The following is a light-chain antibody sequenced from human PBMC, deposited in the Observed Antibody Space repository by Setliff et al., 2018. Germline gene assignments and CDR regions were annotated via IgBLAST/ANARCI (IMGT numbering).Light chain of an antibody. J-gene: IGLJ1*01. V-gene: IGLV1-44*01. CDR3: QSYDSSLSGRV. CDR1: SSNIGSNT. CDR2: SNS. Sequence: QSVLTQPPSASGTPGQRVTISCSGSSSNIGSNTVNWYQQLPGTAPKLLIYSNSNRPSGVPDRFSGSKSGTSASLAITGLQAEDEADYYCQSYDSSLSGRVFGTGTKVTVL.